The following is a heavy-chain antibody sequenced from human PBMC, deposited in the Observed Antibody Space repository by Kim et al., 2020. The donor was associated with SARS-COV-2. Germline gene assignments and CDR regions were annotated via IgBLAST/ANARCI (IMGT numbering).Heavy chain of an antibody. J-gene: IGHJ4*02. Sequence: SETLSLTCAVYGGSFSGYYWSWIRQPPGKGLEWIGEINHSGSTNYNPSLKSRVTISVDTSKNQFSLKLSSVTAADTAVYYCARGPRYGDYEGETPSFDYWGQGTLVTVSS. D-gene: IGHD4-17*01. CDR2: INHSGST. V-gene: IGHV4-34*01. CDR1: GGSFSGYY. CDR3: ARGPRYGDYEGETPSFDY.